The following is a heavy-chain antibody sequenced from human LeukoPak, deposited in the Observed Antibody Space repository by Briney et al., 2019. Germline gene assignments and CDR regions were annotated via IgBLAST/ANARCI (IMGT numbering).Heavy chain of an antibody. J-gene: IGHJ4*02. CDR3: ARGYRYWDY. CDR2: IYSGGST. V-gene: IGHV3-66*01. D-gene: IGHD3-16*02. CDR1: GFTVGSNY. Sequence: GGSLRLSCAASGFTVGSNYMNWVHQAPGKGLEWVSVIYSGGSTYYADSVKGRFTISRDNSKNSLYLQMNSLRAEDTALYYCARGYRYWDYWGQGTLVTVSS.